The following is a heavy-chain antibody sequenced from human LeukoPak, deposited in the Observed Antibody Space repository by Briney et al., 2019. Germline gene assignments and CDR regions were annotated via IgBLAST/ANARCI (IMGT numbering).Heavy chain of an antibody. V-gene: IGHV3-23*01. J-gene: IGHJ5*01. CDR1: GFTFRNYV. D-gene: IGHD3-10*01. Sequence: TGGSLRLSCAASGFTFRNYVMSWVRQAPGKGLEWVSGASSTGGGTYYADSVKGRFSISRDNSKNILYLQMNNLRAEDTAVYYCAKVGSIADCFDSWGQGTLVSVSS. CDR3: AKVGSIADCFDS. CDR2: ASSTGGGT.